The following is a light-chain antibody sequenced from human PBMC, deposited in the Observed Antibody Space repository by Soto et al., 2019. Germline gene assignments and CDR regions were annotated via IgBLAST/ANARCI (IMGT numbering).Light chain of an antibody. V-gene: IGLV2-14*01. CDR1: SSDVGTYNY. CDR3: SSYTSSKSWI. J-gene: IGLJ3*02. CDR2: DVS. Sequence: SALTQPASVSGSPGQSITISCTGTSSDVGTYNYVSWYQQHPGEAPKLIIYDVSNRPSGVSIRFSGSKSGNTASLTISGLQAEDEADYYCSSYTSSKSWIFGGGTKVTVL.